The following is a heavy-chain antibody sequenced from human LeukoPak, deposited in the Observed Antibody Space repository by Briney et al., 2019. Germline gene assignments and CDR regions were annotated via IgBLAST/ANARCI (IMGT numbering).Heavy chain of an antibody. V-gene: IGHV3-53*01. D-gene: IGHD4-23*01. CDR3: ARGDDYGGAWYYFDC. CDR2: IYGAGAT. J-gene: IGHJ4*02. Sequence: PGGSLRLSCAASGFTVSRNYYMNWVRQAPGKGLEWASVIYGAGATYYADPVKGRFTISRDNSKNTVYLQMNSLRAEDTAVYYCARGDDYGGAWYYFDCWGQGTLITVSS. CDR1: GFTVSRNY.